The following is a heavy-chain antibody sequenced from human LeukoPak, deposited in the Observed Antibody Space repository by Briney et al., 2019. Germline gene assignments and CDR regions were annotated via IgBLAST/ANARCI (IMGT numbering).Heavy chain of an antibody. D-gene: IGHD3-22*01. CDR3: ARRGLTYYYDSSGLHSWFDP. J-gene: IGHJ5*02. CDR1: GGSISSSSYY. CDR2: IYYSGST. V-gene: IGHV4-39*01. Sequence: SETLSLTCTVSGGSISSSSYYWGWIRQPPGKGLEWIGSIYYSGSTYYNPSLKSRVTISVDTSKNQFSLKLSSVTAAGTAVYYCARRGLTYYYDSSGLHSWFDPWGQGTLVTVSS.